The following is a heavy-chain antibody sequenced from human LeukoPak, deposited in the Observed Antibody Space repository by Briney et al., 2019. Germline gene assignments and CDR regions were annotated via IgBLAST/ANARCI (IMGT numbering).Heavy chain of an antibody. D-gene: IGHD3-22*01. CDR3: ARDTGLGRYYDSTGYYDEGRWFDP. Sequence: GASVKVSCKAFGYSFTTYVMHWVRQAPGQRLEWMGWINAGNGNTKYSQKFQGRVTISRDTSASTAYMELSSLRSEDTAVYYCARDTGLGRYYDSTGYYDEGRWFDPWGQGTLVTVSS. J-gene: IGHJ5*02. CDR1: GYSFTTYV. V-gene: IGHV1-3*01. CDR2: INAGNGNT.